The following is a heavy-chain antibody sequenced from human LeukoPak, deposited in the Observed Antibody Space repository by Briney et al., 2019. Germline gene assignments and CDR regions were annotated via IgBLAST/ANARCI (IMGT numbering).Heavy chain of an antibody. CDR1: GFTFTKFA. D-gene: IGHD3-10*01. CDR3: AKISVGPLSRPTHVSLYYGMDV. V-gene: IGHV3-23*01. Sequence: GGSLRLSCEASGFTFTKFAMSWVRQAPGKGPEWVSCIGSSGATIFYADSVKGRFTISRDNSKNTVYLEMNKLSAEDTAIYYCAKISVGPLSRPTHVSLYYGMDVWGQGTTVTVSS. CDR2: IGSSGATI. J-gene: IGHJ6*02.